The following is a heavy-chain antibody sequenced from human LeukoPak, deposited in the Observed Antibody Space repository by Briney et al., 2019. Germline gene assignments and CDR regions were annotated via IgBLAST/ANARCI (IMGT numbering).Heavy chain of an antibody. V-gene: IGHV3-23*01. CDR2: ITASGGNK. J-gene: IGHJ4*02. CDR1: GFTFSSYA. D-gene: IGHD2-8*01. Sequence: GGSLRLSCAASGFTFSSYAMSWVRQAPGKGLEWVSTITASGGNKYYADSVKGRFTISRDNSKNTLYLQVDSLRAEDTAVLYCAKGLYAFDYWGQGTLVTVSS. CDR3: AKGLYAFDY.